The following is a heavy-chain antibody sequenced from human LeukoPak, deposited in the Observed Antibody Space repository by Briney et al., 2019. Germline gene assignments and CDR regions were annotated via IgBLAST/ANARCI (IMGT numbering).Heavy chain of an antibody. CDR3: VKDRERAAAGNFDY. CDR2: ISWNSGSI. V-gene: IGHV3-9*03. Sequence: GGSLRLSCAASGFTFDDYAMHWVRQAPGKGLEWVSGISWNSGSIGYADSVKGRFTISRDNAKNSLYLQMNSLRAEDMALYYCVKDRERAAAGNFDYWGQGTLVTVSS. D-gene: IGHD6-13*01. J-gene: IGHJ4*02. CDR1: GFTFDDYA.